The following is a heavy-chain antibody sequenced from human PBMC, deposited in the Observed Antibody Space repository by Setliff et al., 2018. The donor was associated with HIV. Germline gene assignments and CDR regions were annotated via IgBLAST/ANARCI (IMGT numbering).Heavy chain of an antibody. J-gene: IGHJ4*02. CDR1: GFTFSDYY. V-gene: IGHV3-11*04. D-gene: IGHD3-10*01. CDR3: ARGGPYGDYFDY. Sequence: PGGSLRLSCTASGFTFSDYYMSWIRQSPGKGLEWISYISSSGTTIYYADSVKGRFTISRDNAKNSLYLQMNSLRAEDTAVYYCARGGPYGDYFDYWGQGTLVTISS. CDR2: ISSSGTTI.